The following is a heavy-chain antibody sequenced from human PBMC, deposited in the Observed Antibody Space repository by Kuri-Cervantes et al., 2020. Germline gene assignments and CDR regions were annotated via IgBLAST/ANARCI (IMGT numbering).Heavy chain of an antibody. V-gene: IGHV1-18*01. CDR1: GYTFTSYG. Sequence: GESLKVSCKASGYTFTSYGNSWVRQAPGQGLEWMGWISAYNGNTNYAQKLQGRVTMTTDTSTSTAYMELRRLRSDDTAVYYCARNSPLQQLTRGMDAWGQGTTVTVSS. CDR3: ARNSPLQQLTRGMDA. D-gene: IGHD6-13*01. J-gene: IGHJ6*02. CDR2: ISAYNGNT.